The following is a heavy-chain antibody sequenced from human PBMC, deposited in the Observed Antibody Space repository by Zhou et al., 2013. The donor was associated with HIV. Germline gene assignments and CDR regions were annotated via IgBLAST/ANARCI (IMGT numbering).Heavy chain of an antibody. J-gene: IGHJ4*02. V-gene: IGHV1-69*14. CDR1: GGIFSNYG. CDR2: VIPVFYTT. D-gene: IGHD6-19*01. Sequence: QVQLVQSGSEMKKPGSSEMKVSCKMSGGIFSNYGIHWVRQAPGQGLEWMGEVIPVFYTTTYARKFQGRLTFTANKGTKTAHMELTSLTYEDTGVYYCARLSSGWDGETVNWGQGSLITVSS. CDR3: ARLSSGWDGETVN.